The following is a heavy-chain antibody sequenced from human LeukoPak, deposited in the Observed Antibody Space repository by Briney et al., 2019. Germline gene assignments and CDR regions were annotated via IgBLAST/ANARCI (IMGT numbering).Heavy chain of an antibody. CDR1: GYTFTGYY. J-gene: IGHJ5*02. V-gene: IGHV1-2*02. D-gene: IGHD3-9*01. Sequence: ASVKVSCKASGYTFTGYYMHLVRQAPGQGLEWMGWINPNSGGTNYAQKFQGRVTMTRDTSISTAYMELSRLRSDDTAVYYCARSIALLTALRGDWFDPWGQGTLVTVSS. CDR3: ARSIALLTALRGDWFDP. CDR2: INPNSGGT.